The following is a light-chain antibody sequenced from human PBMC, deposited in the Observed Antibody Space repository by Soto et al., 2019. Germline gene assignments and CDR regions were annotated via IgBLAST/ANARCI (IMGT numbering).Light chain of an antibody. Sequence: EVVLTQSPGTLSLSPGERATLSCRASQSVSSTYLAWYQQKPGQPPRLLMYGASNRATGFPDRFSGSGSGTDFTLTISSLEPEDFAVYYCQHRNNWPLTFGGGTKVEIK. CDR1: QSVSSTY. J-gene: IGKJ4*01. V-gene: IGKV3D-20*02. CDR2: GAS. CDR3: QHRNNWPLT.